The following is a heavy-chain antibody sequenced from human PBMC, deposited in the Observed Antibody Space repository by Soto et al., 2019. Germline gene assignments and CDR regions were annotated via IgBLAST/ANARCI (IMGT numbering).Heavy chain of an antibody. Sequence: QLHLRESGPGLVKPSETLSLTCTVSGGSITSSSYYWGWIRQPPGKGLEWIGSIYYSGSTSYNPCLPSLVPSSVYTSKYQLSLQLISVTAADSAVYSCAAQGGGGCYVYTFGPRGQGTLFTVSS. D-gene: IGHD1-26*01. J-gene: IGHJ5*02. CDR1: GGSITSSSYY. CDR2: IYYSGST. CDR3: AAQGGGGCYVYTFGP. V-gene: IGHV4-39*01.